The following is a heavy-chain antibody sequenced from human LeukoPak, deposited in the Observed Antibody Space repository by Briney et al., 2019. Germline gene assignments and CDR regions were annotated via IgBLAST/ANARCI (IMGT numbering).Heavy chain of an antibody. J-gene: IGHJ6*03. CDR2: ISPGGGTT. CDR1: GFAFGSEA. D-gene: IGHD3-3*01. V-gene: IGHV3-23*01. Sequence: YPGGSLRLSCAVSGFAFGSEAMSWVRQSPARGLEWVASISPGGGTTYYADYVKGRFIISRDNSNNTLFVQMNSLRAEDTAVYYCARTYYDFWSGYPNMDVWGKGTTVTVSS. CDR3: ARTYYDFWSGYPNMDV.